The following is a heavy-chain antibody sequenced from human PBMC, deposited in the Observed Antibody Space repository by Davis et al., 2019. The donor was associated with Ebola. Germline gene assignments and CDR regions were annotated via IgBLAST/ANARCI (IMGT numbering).Heavy chain of an antibody. V-gene: IGHV3-21*01. D-gene: IGHD1-1*01. CDR2: ISSSSSYI. Sequence: GESLKISCAASGFTFSSSSMNWVRQAPGKGLEWVSSISSSSSYIYYADSVKGRFTISRDNAKNSLYLQMNSLRAEDTAVYYCARWYGLEPNWFDPWGQGTLVTVSS. J-gene: IGHJ5*02. CDR1: GFTFSSSS. CDR3: ARWYGLEPNWFDP.